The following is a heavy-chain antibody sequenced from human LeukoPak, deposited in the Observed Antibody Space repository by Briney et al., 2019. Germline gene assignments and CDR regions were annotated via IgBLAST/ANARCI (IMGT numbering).Heavy chain of an antibody. V-gene: IGHV3-72*01. CDR3: VKLASYSMQL. CDR2: IGDKANSYTT. D-gene: IGHD1-1*01. CDR1: GFTFSSYS. Sequence: GGSLRLSCAASGFTFSSYSMNWVRQAPGKGLEWVGRIGDKANSYTTEYAASVKGRFTISRDDSKNSLYLQMNSLKTEDTAVYYCVKLASYSMQLWGQGSLVTVSS. J-gene: IGHJ4*02.